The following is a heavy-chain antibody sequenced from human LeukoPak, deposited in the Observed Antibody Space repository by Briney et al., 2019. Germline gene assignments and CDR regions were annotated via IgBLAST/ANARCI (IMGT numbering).Heavy chain of an antibody. V-gene: IGHV1-2*06. CDR3: ARTRSTLGAFDI. D-gene: IGHD2-2*01. CDR1: GYTFTGYY. Sequence: ASVKVSCKASGYTFTGYYMHWVRQAPGQGLEWMGRVNPDSGGTNYAQKFQGRVTMTRDTSISTAYMELSRLRSDDTAVYYCARTRSTLGAFDIWGQGTLVTVSS. CDR2: VNPDSGGT. J-gene: IGHJ3*02.